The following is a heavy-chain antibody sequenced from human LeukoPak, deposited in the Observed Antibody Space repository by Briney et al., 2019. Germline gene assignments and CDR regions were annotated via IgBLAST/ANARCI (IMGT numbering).Heavy chain of an antibody. CDR2: INTDGRIT. Sequence: GGSLRLSCVASGFSFRNYAIHWVRQAPGKGLEYVSVINTDGRITYYADSVKGRFTISRDNSKNRLYLQMNSLRAEDTAVYYCASLNYGPDYWGQGTLVTVSS. CDR1: GFSFRNYA. D-gene: IGHD3-16*01. CDR3: ASLNYGPDY. V-gene: IGHV3-64*02. J-gene: IGHJ4*02.